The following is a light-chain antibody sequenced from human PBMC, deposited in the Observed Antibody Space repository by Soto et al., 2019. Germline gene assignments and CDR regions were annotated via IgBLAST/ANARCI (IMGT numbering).Light chain of an antibody. CDR3: QQRSNWPPLT. V-gene: IGKV3-11*01. J-gene: IGKJ4*01. CDR2: DTS. CDR1: QSVSNY. Sequence: DIVLTQSPATLSLSPGEGATLSCRASQSVSNYVAWYQQKPGQAPRLLIYDTSNRAPGIPARFSGSRSGTDFTLTISSLGPEDSAVYYCQQRSNWPPLTFGGGTKVEIK.